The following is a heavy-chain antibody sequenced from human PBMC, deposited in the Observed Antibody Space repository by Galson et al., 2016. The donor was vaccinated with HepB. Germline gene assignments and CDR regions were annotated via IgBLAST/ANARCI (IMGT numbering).Heavy chain of an antibody. CDR2: INHRGGT. Sequence: SETLSLTCDVYGGSFSGFYWHWIRQSPGKGLEWIGEINHRGGTVYNPSLESRVTMSVATSMNQFSLRLISVTAADTAVYYCARVSSLMATIDSYYYAMDVWGQGTTVTVSS. V-gene: IGHV4-34*01. D-gene: IGHD5-24*01. J-gene: IGHJ6*02. CDR3: ARVSSLMATIDSYYYAMDV. CDR1: GGSFSGFY.